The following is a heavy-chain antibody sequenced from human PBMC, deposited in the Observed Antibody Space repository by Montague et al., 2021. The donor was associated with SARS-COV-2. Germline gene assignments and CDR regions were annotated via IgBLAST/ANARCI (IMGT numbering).Heavy chain of an antibody. Sequence: SETLSLTCTVSRDSISYFYWSWIRQPAGKGLEWIGRVSASGSTNYNPSLNSQVTMSVYTSTKQFSLTLSPVTAADTAVYYCARDVVAAPGTFDYWGQGTLVTVSS. D-gene: IGHD6-13*01. CDR3: ARDVVAAPGTFDY. J-gene: IGHJ4*02. V-gene: IGHV4-4*07. CDR2: VSASGST. CDR1: RDSISYFY.